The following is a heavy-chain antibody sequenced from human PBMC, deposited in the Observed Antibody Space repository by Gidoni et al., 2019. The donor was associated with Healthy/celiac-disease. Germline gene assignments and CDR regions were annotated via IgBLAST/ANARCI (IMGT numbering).Heavy chain of an antibody. CDR3: ARESRYGSGSYYNNFDY. J-gene: IGHJ4*02. D-gene: IGHD3-10*01. CDR1: GGSISSSSYY. CDR2: IYYSGST. V-gene: IGHV4-39*07. Sequence: QLQLQESGSGLVKPSETLSLTCTVPGGSISSSSYYWGWIRQPPGKGLEWIGSIYYSGSTHYNPSLKSRVTISVDTSKNQFSLKLSSVTAADTAVYYCARESRYGSGSYYNNFDYWGQGTLVTVSS.